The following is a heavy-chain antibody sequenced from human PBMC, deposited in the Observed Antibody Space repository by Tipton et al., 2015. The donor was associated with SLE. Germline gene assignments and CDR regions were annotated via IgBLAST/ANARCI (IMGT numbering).Heavy chain of an antibody. Sequence: LRLSCTVSGGSISSYYWSWIRQPPGKGLEWIGYIYYSGSTNYNPPLKSRVTISVDTSKNQFSLKLSSVTAADTAVYYCARTSSRGGYFDYWGQGTLVTVSS. D-gene: IGHD6-13*01. CDR2: IYYSGST. J-gene: IGHJ4*02. CDR3: ARTSSRGGYFDY. CDR1: GGSISSYY. V-gene: IGHV4-59*08.